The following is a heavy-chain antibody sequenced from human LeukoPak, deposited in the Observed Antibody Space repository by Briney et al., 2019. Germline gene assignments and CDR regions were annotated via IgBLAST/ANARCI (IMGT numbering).Heavy chain of an antibody. D-gene: IGHD2-2*01. CDR3: ARPVVPAAIGLGAFDI. Sequence: GASVKDSCKASGGTFISYAISWVRPAPGQGREWMGGIIPIFGTANYAQKFQGRVTITTDESTSTAYLELSSLRSEDTAVYYCARPVVPAAIGLGAFDIWGQGTMVTVSS. CDR1: GGTFISYA. CDR2: IIPIFGTA. V-gene: IGHV1-69*05. J-gene: IGHJ3*02.